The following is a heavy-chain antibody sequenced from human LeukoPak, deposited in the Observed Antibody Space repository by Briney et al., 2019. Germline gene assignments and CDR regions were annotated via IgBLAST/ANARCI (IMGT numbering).Heavy chain of an antibody. CDR3: ARSRSDYYDSSGYDNWFDP. J-gene: IGHJ5*02. D-gene: IGHD3-22*01. Sequence: SETLSLTCTVSGGSISSGGYSWSWIRQPPGKGLEWIGYIYHSGSTYYNPSLKSRVTISVDRSKNQFSLKLSSVTAADTAVYYCARSRSDYYDSSGYDNWFDPWGQGTLVTVSS. V-gene: IGHV4-30-2*01. CDR1: GGSISSGGYS. CDR2: IYHSGST.